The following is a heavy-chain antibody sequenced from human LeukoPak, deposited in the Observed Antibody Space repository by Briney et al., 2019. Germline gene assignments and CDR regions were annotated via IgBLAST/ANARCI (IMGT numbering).Heavy chain of an antibody. Sequence: PSETLSLTCTVSGGSIGNYHWSWIRQPAGKGLEWSAQIHSSGSTNYNPPLKSRVSMSIDTTEDQVSLTIRSVTAADTAFYYCARRDITSGWSFDYWGQGILVTVSS. J-gene: IGHJ4*02. CDR3: ARRDITSGWSFDY. CDR1: GGSIGNYH. V-gene: IGHV4-4*07. CDR2: IHSSGST. D-gene: IGHD6-19*01.